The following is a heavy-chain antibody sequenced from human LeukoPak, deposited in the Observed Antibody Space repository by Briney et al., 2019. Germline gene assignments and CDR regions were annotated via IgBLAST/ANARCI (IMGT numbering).Heavy chain of an antibody. V-gene: IGHV3-11*06. D-gene: IGHD6-13*01. CDR3: ARSASDKYSSSDY. CDR2: ISSSSSYT. CDR1: GFTFSDYY. Sequence: GGSLRLSCAASGFTFSDYYMSWIRQAPGKGLEWVSYISSSSSYTNYADSVKGRFTISRDNAKNSLYLQMNSLRAEDTAVYYCARSASDKYSSSDYWGQGILVTVSS. J-gene: IGHJ4*02.